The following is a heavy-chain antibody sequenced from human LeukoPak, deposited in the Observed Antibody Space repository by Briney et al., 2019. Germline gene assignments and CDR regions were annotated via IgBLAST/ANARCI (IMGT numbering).Heavy chain of an antibody. CDR2: INPNSGGT. J-gene: IGHJ5*02. D-gene: IGHD3-16*02. CDR1: GYTFTGYY. V-gene: IGHV1-2*02. CDR3: ARDQPSQAFGGVIVYNWFDP. Sequence: GASVKVSCKASGYTFTGYYMHWVRQAPGQGLEWMGWINPNSGGTNYAQKFQGRVTMTRDTSISTAYMELSRLRSDDTAVYYCARDQPSQAFGGVIVYNWFDPWGQGTLVTVSS.